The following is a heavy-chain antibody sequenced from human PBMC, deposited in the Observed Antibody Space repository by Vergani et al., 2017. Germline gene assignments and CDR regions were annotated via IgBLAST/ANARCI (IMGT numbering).Heavy chain of an antibody. CDR3: AKDISGYYGSGSNNXFDP. D-gene: IGHD3-10*01. CDR1: GFTFDDYA. V-gene: IGHV3-9*01. J-gene: IGHJ5*02. CDR2: ISWNSGFI. Sequence: EVQLVESGGGLVQPGRSLRLSCAASGFTFDDYAMHWVRQAPGKGLEWVSGISWNSGFIAYADSVKGRFTISRDNGKNSLYLQMNSLSTEDTALYYCAKDISGYYGSGSNNXFDPWGQGTLVTVSS.